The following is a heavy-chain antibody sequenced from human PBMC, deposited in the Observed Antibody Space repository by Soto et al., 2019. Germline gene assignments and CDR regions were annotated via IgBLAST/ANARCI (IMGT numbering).Heavy chain of an antibody. D-gene: IGHD3-9*01. CDR2: ISSNGGST. CDR1: GFTFSSYA. J-gene: IGHJ6*03. CDR3: AREGLLRLDWYEYYYYYYMAV. V-gene: IGHV3-64*01. Sequence: GGSLRLSCAASGFTFSSYAMHWVRQAPGKGLEYVSAISSNGGSTYYANSVKGRFTISRDNSKNTLYLQMGSLRAEDMAVYYCAREGLLRLDWYEYYYYYYMAVWGKGTTVPVSS.